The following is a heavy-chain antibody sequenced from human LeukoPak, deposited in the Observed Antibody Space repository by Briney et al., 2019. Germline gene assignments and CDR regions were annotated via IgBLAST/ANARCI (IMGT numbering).Heavy chain of an antibody. D-gene: IGHD3-22*01. CDR2: MNPNSGNT. J-gene: IGHJ4*02. V-gene: IGHV1-8*01. CDR1: GYTFTSYD. CDR3: ARGLSGSGYYFYYFDY. Sequence: ASVKVSCKASGYTFTSYDINWVRQATGQGLEWMGWMNPNSGNTGYAQKFQGRVTMTMNTSISTAYMELSSLRSEDTAVYYCARGLSGSGYYFYYFDYWGQGTLVTVSS.